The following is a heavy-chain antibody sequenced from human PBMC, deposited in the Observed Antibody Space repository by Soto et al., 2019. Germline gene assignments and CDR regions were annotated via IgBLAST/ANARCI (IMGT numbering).Heavy chain of an antibody. D-gene: IGHD3-10*02. CDR3: ASMIGDPVLSFDS. V-gene: IGHV4-59*01. CDR2: IFYSGST. Sequence: QVQLQESGPGLVKPSETLSITCTVSGSSISSYYRSGIGQPPGKGLEWIGFIFYSGSTSYSPSLKSRVTISIDTSENQFSLKLSSVTAADTAVYYSASMIGDPVLSFDSWGQGTLVAVSS. J-gene: IGHJ4*02. CDR1: GSSISSYY.